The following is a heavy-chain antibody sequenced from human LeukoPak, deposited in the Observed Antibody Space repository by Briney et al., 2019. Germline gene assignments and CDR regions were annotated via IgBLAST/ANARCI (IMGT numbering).Heavy chain of an antibody. CDR1: GYSISSSKW. Sequence: SETLSLTCAVSGYSISSSKWWGWIRQPPGKGLEWIGYIYYSGSLYYNPSLKSRVTMSVDTSKNQFSLKLSSVTAVDTAVYYCARSGSSSWIDAFDIWGQGTMVTVSS. J-gene: IGHJ3*02. V-gene: IGHV4-28*05. D-gene: IGHD6-13*01. CDR2: IYYSGSL. CDR3: ARSGSSSWIDAFDI.